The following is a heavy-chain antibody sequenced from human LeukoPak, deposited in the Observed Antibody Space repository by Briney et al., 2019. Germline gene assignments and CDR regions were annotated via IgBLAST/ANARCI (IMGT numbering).Heavy chain of an antibody. Sequence: SGGSLRLSCAASGFTFSTYAMHGVRQAPGKGLEWVAVISYEGSSKYYADSVKGRFTISRDNSKNTLYLQMNSLRAEDTAVYYCARARSSYGYGDAFDIWGQGTMVTVSS. J-gene: IGHJ3*02. CDR2: ISYEGSSK. V-gene: IGHV3-30*04. D-gene: IGHD5-18*01. CDR1: GFTFSTYA. CDR3: ARARSSYGYGDAFDI.